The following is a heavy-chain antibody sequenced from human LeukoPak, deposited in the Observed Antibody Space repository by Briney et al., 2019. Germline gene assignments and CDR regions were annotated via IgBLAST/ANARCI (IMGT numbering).Heavy chain of an antibody. CDR2: IWYDGSNE. V-gene: IGHV3-33*01. J-gene: IGHJ3*02. CDR3: AREIDDAFDI. Sequence: ARSLRLSCAASGFSFSSYGMHWVRLAPGKGLEWVAVIWYDGSNEYYADSVKGRFTIFRDNSRTMLYLQMNSLRAEDTAVYYCAREIDDAFDIWGQGTMVTVSS. CDR1: GFSFSSYG.